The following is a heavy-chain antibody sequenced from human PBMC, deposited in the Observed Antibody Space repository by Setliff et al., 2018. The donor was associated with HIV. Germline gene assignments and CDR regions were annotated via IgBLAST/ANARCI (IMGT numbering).Heavy chain of an antibody. Sequence: SETLSLTCAVYGESFSGYYWNWIRQPPGKGLEWIGEINHSGSTKYNPSLKSRVTISVDTSKKQFSLKLSSVTAADTAVYYCARHRGAFRLDYWGQGTLVTVSS. V-gene: IGHV4-34*01. CDR2: INHSGST. J-gene: IGHJ4*02. CDR3: ARHRGAFRLDY. D-gene: IGHD3-16*01. CDR1: GESFSGYY.